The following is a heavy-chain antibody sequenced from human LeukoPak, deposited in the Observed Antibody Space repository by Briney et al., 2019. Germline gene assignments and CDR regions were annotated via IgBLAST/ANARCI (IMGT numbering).Heavy chain of an antibody. Sequence: PGRSLRLSCVASGFSFSSYAIHWVRQAPGKGLEWVAVISYDGSNKFYADSVKGRFTISRDNTKNTLYLQMNSLRPEDTAMYYCAREEKVWGVMSDHWGQGTLVTVSS. D-gene: IGHD3-10*01. J-gene: IGHJ5*02. CDR2: ISYDGSNK. V-gene: IGHV3-30*04. CDR1: GFSFSSYA. CDR3: AREEKVWGVMSDH.